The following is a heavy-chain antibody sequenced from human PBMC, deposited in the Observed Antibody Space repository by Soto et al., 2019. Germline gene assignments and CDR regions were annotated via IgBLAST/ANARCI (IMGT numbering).Heavy chain of an antibody. CDR2: ISYDGSNK. V-gene: IGHV3-30*18. D-gene: IGHD6-6*01. J-gene: IGHJ4*02. CDR1: GFTFSSYG. Sequence: PGGSLRLSCAASGFTFSSYGMHWVRQAPGKGLEWVAVISYDGSNKYYADSAKGRFTISRDNSKNTLYLQMNSLRAEDTAVYYCAKAGVVSSSGVDYWGQGTLVTVSS. CDR3: AKAGVVSSSGVDY.